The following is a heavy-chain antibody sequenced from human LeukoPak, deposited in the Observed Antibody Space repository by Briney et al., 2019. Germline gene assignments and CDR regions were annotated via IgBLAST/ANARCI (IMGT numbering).Heavy chain of an antibody. CDR3: AKGYDSSGYYYFRDYFDY. CDR2: ISGSGGST. Sequence: PGGSLRLSCAASGFTFSSYAMSWVRQAPGKGLEWVSAISGSGGSTYYADSVKGRFTISRDNSKNTLYLQMNSLRAEDTAVYYCAKGYDSSGYYYFRDYFDYWGQGTLVTVSS. D-gene: IGHD3-22*01. V-gene: IGHV3-23*01. J-gene: IGHJ4*02. CDR1: GFTFSSYA.